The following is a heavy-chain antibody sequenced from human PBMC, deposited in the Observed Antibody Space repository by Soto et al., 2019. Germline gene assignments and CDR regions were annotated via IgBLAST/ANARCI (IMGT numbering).Heavy chain of an antibody. CDR2: IYPSDSDI. Sequence: LGESLKIPCKTSGYSFTSHWIAWVRQMPGKGLEWMGIIYPSDSDIRYRPSFQGQVTISVDKSISTAYLQWSSVKASDTATYYCARQDYSNYRGGMDVWGQGTTVTVSS. CDR1: GYSFTSHW. V-gene: IGHV5-51*01. CDR3: ARQDYSNYRGGMDV. D-gene: IGHD2-2*01. J-gene: IGHJ6*02.